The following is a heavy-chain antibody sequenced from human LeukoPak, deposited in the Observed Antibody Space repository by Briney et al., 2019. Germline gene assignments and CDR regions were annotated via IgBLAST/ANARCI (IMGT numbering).Heavy chain of an antibody. D-gene: IGHD6-19*01. CDR3: ARVINSGWLGELSD. CDR2: TNSDGRTT. Sequence: GGSLRLSCVASGFTFSNYWMHWVRQAPGKGLVWVSRTNSDGRTTTYADSVKGRFTISRDNAKNTLYLQMNSLRAEDTAVYYCARVINSGWLGELSDWGQGTLVTVSS. CDR1: GFTFSNYW. J-gene: IGHJ4*02. V-gene: IGHV3-74*01.